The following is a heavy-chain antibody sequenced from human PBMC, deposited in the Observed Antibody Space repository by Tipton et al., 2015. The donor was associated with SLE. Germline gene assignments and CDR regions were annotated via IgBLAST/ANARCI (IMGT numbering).Heavy chain of an antibody. CDR2: IRSKAYGGTT. J-gene: IGHJ2*01. Sequence: SLRLSCTASGCTFGDYAMSWVRQAPGKGLEWVGFIRSKAYGGTTEYAASVRGRLTISRDDSKSIAYLQMNSLKTEDTAVYYCTGARSDPYWYRDLWGRGSLGTVAS. CDR3: TGARSDPYWYRDL. CDR1: GCTFGDYA. V-gene: IGHV3-49*04. D-gene: IGHD3-16*01.